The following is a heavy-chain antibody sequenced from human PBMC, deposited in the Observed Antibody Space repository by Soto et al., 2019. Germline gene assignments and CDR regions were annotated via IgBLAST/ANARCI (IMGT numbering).Heavy chain of an antibody. CDR1: GYTFTSYC. J-gene: IGHJ4*02. D-gene: IGHD1-7*01. CDR3: ARDMTRTVVPYFDF. V-gene: IGHV1-69*06. Sequence: SVKVSCKASGYTFTSYCISWVRQAPGQGLEWMGRIIPISGAANYAQKFQGRVTITADKSTSTSYMELSSLRPEDTAVYYCARDMTRTVVPYFDFWGQGTLVTVSS. CDR2: IIPISGAA.